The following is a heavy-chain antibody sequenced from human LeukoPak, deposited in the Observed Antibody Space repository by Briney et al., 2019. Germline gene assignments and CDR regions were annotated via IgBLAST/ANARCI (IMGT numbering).Heavy chain of an antibody. D-gene: IGHD3-16*02. CDR2: INPNSGGT. Sequence: ASVKVSCMASGYTFTGYYMHWVRQAPGQGLEWMGRINPNSGGTNYAQKFQGRVTMTRDTSISTAYMELSRLRSDDTAVYYCARGRVVWGSYRYTDYWGQGTLVTVSS. J-gene: IGHJ4*02. CDR1: GYTFTGYY. V-gene: IGHV1-2*06. CDR3: ARGRVVWGSYRYTDY.